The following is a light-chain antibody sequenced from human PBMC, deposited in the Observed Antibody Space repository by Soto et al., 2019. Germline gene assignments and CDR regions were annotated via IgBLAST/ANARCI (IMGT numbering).Light chain of an antibody. CDR1: QTINTW. CDR2: DAS. Sequence: DIQMTQSPSTLSASVGGRVTITCRASQTINTWLAWYQQKPGKAPKLLIYDASTLQSGVPSRFSGSGSGTEFTLTISSLQPDDFATYYCQQYDSYSYTFGQGTKVDIK. CDR3: QQYDSYSYT. V-gene: IGKV1-5*01. J-gene: IGKJ2*01.